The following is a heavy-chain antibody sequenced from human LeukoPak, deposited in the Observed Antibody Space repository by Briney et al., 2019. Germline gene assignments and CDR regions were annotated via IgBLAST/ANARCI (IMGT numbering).Heavy chain of an antibody. V-gene: IGHV1-69*05. Sequence: GASVKVSCKASGGTFSSYTISWVRQAPGQGLEWMGGIIPIFGTANYAQKFQGRVTITTDESTSTAYMELSSLRSEDTAVYYCARDTGDFWSGYFLWGRGTLVTVSS. J-gene: IGHJ4*02. CDR3: ARDTGDFWSGYFL. CDR1: GGTFSSYT. D-gene: IGHD3-3*01. CDR2: IIPIFGTA.